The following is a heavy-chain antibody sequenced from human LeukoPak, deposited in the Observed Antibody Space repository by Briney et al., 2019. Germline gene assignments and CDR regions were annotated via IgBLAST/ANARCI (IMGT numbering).Heavy chain of an antibody. CDR2: IIPILGIA. V-gene: IGHV1-69*04. Sequence: SVKVSCKASGGTFSSYTISWVRQAPGQGLEWMGRIIPILGIANYAQKFQGRVTITADKSTSTAYMELSSLRSEDTAVYYCARDLTMVWGVAEDFDYWGQGTLVTVSS. CDR3: ARDLTMVWGVAEDFDY. CDR1: GGTFSSYT. J-gene: IGHJ4*02. D-gene: IGHD3-10*01.